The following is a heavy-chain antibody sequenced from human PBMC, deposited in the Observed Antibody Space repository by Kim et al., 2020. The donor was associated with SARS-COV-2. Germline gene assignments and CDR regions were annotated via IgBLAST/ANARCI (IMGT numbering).Heavy chain of an antibody. V-gene: IGHV3-7*01. D-gene: IGHD1-26*01. J-gene: IGHJ1*01. Sequence: GSERNYAESVKGRFTIARDNIEKSVSLQMNSLRAEDTAMYYCARGSSNLLLWGQGNLVTVSS. CDR2: GSER. CDR3: ARGSSNLLL.